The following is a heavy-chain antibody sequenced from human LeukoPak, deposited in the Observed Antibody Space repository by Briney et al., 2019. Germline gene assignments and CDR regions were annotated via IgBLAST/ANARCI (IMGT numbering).Heavy chain of an antibody. Sequence: GGSLRLSCAASGFTFSSYSMNWVRQAPGKGLEWVSSISSSSSYIYYADSVKGRFTISRDNAKNSLYLQMNSLRAEDTAVYYCARSYGDYYDSSGYYQQYVDYWGQGTLVTISS. CDR3: ARSYGDYYDSSGYYQQYVDY. CDR2: ISSSSSYI. J-gene: IGHJ4*02. V-gene: IGHV3-21*01. CDR1: GFTFSSYS. D-gene: IGHD3-22*01.